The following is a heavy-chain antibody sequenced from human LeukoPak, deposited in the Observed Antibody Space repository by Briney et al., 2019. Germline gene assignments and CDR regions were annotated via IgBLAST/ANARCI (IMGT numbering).Heavy chain of an antibody. V-gene: IGHV4-61*01. CDR3: ARDPSGYFNY. D-gene: IGHD3-22*01. Sequence: PSETLSLTCSVSGGSVSSGNYYWSWIRQPPGKGLEWIGYIYYSGSTNYNPSLKSRVTISVDTSKTQFSLKLSSVTAADTAVYYCARDPSGYFNYWGQGTLATVSS. CDR1: GGSVSSGNYY. CDR2: IYYSGST. J-gene: IGHJ4*02.